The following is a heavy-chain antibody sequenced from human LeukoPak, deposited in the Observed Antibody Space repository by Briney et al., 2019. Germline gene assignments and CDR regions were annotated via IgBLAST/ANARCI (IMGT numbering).Heavy chain of an antibody. CDR2: ISAYNGNT. CDR3: ARDLDPQGGLEYFQH. J-gene: IGHJ1*01. V-gene: IGHV1-18*01. Sequence: ASVKVSCKVSGYTLTELSMHWVRQAPGQGLEWMGWISAYNGNTNYAQKLQGRVTMTTDTSTSTAYMELRSLRSDDTAVYYCARDLDPQGGLEYFQHWGQGTLVTVSS. D-gene: IGHD3-3*01. CDR1: GYTLTELS.